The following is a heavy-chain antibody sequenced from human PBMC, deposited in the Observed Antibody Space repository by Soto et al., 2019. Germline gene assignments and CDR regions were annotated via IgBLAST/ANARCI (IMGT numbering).Heavy chain of an antibody. CDR2: IYSGGST. CDR1: GFTVSSNY. V-gene: IGHV3-66*01. J-gene: IGHJ3*02. Sequence: TGGSLRLSCAASGFTVSSNYMSWVRQAPGKGLEWVSVIYSGGSTYYADSVKGRFTISRDNSKNTLYLQMNSLRAEDTAVYYCARAGNSYGTGAFDIWGQGTMVTVSS. CDR3: ARAGNSYGTGAFDI. D-gene: IGHD5-18*01.